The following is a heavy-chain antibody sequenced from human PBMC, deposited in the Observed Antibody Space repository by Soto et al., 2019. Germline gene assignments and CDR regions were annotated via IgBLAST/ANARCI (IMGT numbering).Heavy chain of an antibody. J-gene: IGHJ6*02. V-gene: IGHV3-11*01. CDR1: GFTFSDYY. CDR2: ISSGGSTI. Sequence: QVQLVESGGGVVKPGGSLRLSCAASGFTFSDYYMRWIRQAPGQGLEWVSYISSGGSTIYYADYLKGRVTISRDNAKNSLYLQRHSLRAEDTAVYYCAKSRRYYYDSSGYRDYNYYYGMDVWGQGTTVTVSS. CDR3: AKSRRYYYDSSGYRDYNYYYGMDV. D-gene: IGHD3-22*01.